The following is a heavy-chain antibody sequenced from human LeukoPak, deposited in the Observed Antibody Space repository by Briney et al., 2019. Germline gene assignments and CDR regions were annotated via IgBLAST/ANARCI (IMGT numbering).Heavy chain of an antibody. CDR1: GYTFTSYD. V-gene: IGHV1-8*01. CDR3: ARDLGYCTNGVCHTRFDY. CDR2: MNPNSGNT. J-gene: IGHJ4*02. D-gene: IGHD2-8*01. Sequence: ASVKVSCKASGYTFTSYDINWVRQATGQGLEWMGWMNPNSGNTGYAQKFQGRVTMTRNTSISTAYMELSSLRSEDTAVYYCARDLGYCTNGVCHTRFDYWGQGTLVTVSS.